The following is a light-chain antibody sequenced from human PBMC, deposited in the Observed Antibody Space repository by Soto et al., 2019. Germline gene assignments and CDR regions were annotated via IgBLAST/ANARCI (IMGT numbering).Light chain of an antibody. CDR1: QSISTY. Sequence: DLQMTQSPSSLSASVGDRVTITCRASQSISTYLNWYQQRPGKPPKLLIYTGSTLQSGVPSRFSGSGSGRDFTLTISSLQPEDFATYICQESSTTLLTFGGGTKVEMK. V-gene: IGKV1-39*01. J-gene: IGKJ4*01. CDR3: QESSTTLLT. CDR2: TGS.